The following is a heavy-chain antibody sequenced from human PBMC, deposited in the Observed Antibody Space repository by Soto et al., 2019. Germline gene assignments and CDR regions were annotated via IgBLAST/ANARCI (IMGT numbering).Heavy chain of an antibody. Sequence: QSGPKLVSHTETFTLTCTFSGFSLRTSGVRVDWIRQLPGKGLEWLALIYWDDDKRYSPSLKSRLTSTKDTSKNQVVLTMTNMDPVDTATYYCAHTPLASGGNWFDPWGQGTLVTVSS. D-gene: IGHD3-3*02. V-gene: IGHV2-5*02. CDR1: GFSLRTSGVR. CDR3: AHTPLASGGNWFDP. J-gene: IGHJ5*02. CDR2: IYWDDDK.